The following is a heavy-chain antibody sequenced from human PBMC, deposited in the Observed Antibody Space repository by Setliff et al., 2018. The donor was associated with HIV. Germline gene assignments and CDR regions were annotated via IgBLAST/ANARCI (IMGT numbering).Heavy chain of an antibody. CDR1: GFTFNSYS. V-gene: IGHV3-30*07. CDR3: ARHSESMVRGVIDSWFDP. CDR2: ISYNGGNT. Sequence: LRLSCADSGFTFNSYSMHWVRQAPGKGLEWLAVISYNGGNTYYADSVKGRFTISRDNSKNMLYLQMNSLRAEDTALYYCARHSESMVRGVIDSWFDPWGQGTLVTVSS. D-gene: IGHD3-10*01. J-gene: IGHJ5*02.